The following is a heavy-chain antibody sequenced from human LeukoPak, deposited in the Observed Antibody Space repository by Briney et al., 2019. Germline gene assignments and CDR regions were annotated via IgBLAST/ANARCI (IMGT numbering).Heavy chain of an antibody. Sequence: PSETLSLTCAVYSGSFSGYYWSWIRQPPGKGLEWIGEINHSGSTNYNPSLKSRVTISVDTSKNQFSLNLSPVTAADTAVYYCARGVSRYYDSSGYYYPFWNYWGQGTLVTVSS. J-gene: IGHJ4*02. D-gene: IGHD3-22*01. CDR2: INHSGST. V-gene: IGHV4-34*01. CDR1: SGSFSGYY. CDR3: ARGVSRYYDSSGYYYPFWNY.